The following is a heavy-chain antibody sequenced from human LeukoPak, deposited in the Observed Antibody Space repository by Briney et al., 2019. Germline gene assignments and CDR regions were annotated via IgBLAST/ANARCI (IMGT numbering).Heavy chain of an antibody. D-gene: IGHD6-6*01. CDR2: ISGSGGST. CDR3: AKDRVGYSSSSFDY. Sequence: GGSLRLSCAASGFAFSSYAMSWFRQAPGRGLEWVSTISGSGGSTYFADSVKGRFTISRDTSKNTVFLEMNSLRAEDTAVYYCAKDRVGYSSSSFDYWGQGTLVTVSS. J-gene: IGHJ4*02. V-gene: IGHV3-23*01. CDR1: GFAFSSYA.